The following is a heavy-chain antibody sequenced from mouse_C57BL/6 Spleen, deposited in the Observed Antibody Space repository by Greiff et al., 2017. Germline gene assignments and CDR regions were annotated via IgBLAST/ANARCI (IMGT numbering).Heavy chain of an antibody. J-gene: IGHJ2*01. V-gene: IGHV1-53*01. D-gene: IGHD2-2*01. CDR1: GYTFTSYW. CDR2: INPSNGGT. Sequence: QVQLQQPGTELVKPGASVKLSCKASGYTFTSYWMHWVKQRPGQGLEWIGNINPSNGGTNYNEKFKSKATLTVDKSSSTAYMQLSSLTSEDSAVYDCARSSGVMVTTRFDYWGQGTTLTVSS. CDR3: ARSSGVMVTTRFDY.